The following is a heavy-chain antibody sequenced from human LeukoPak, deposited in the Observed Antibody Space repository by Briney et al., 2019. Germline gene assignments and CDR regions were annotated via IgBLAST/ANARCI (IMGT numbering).Heavy chain of an antibody. D-gene: IGHD3-22*01. CDR3: AITYHYDSSGLSDALDI. V-gene: IGHV1-2*02. CDR1: GYTFTVYD. J-gene: IGHJ3*02. CDR2: INPNSGGT. Sequence: ASVKVSCKASGYTFTVYDMHWVRQAPGQVLAWLGWINPNSGGTNYAQKFQGRVTMTRDTSISTAYMELTRLRSDDTAVYYCAITYHYDSSGLSDALDIWGQGTMVTVSS.